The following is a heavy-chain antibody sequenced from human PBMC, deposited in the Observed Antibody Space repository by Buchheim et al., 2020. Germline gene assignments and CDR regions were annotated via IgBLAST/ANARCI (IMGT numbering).Heavy chain of an antibody. CDR3: ATSITVFGVVLFH. Sequence: EVQLVQSGAEIKKPGESLKISCQGSGYSFTSYWIGWVRQMPGKGLEWMGIIDPGDSDTRYRPSFEGQGTLSADKSITTAYPQWNSLKASDTAMYYCATSITVFGVVLFHWGQGTL. CDR1: GYSFTSYW. J-gene: IGHJ4*02. D-gene: IGHD3-3*01. CDR2: IDPGDSDT. V-gene: IGHV5-51*01.